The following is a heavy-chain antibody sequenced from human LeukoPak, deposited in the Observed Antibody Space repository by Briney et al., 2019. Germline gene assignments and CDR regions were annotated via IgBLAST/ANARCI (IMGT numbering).Heavy chain of an antibody. V-gene: IGHV3-11*01. CDR1: GFTFSDYY. CDR2: ISSSGSTI. Sequence: GGSLRLSCAASGFTFSDYYMSWIRQAPGKGLEWVSYISSSGSTIYYADSVKGRFTISRDNAKNSLYLQMNSLRAEDTAVYYCARLRSSSFYYYYMDVWGKGTTVIVSS. J-gene: IGHJ6*03. D-gene: IGHD6-6*01. CDR3: ARLRSSSFYYYYMDV.